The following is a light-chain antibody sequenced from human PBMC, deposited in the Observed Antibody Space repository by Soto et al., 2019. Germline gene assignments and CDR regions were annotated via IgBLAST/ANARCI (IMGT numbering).Light chain of an antibody. Sequence: IQMTQSPSSLSASVGDRVNITCRSMQGVRKDLGWYQQKPGKAPQRLIYVASILLSGVPSRFSGSGSGTEYTLPISSREPEDVATYYCLQHNSYPYTFGQGTKVEIK. CDR2: VAS. CDR3: LQHNSYPYT. V-gene: IGKV1-17*01. J-gene: IGKJ2*01. CDR1: QGVRKD.